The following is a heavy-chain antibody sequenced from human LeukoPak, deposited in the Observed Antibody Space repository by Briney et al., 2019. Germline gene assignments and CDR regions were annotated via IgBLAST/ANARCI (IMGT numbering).Heavy chain of an antibody. Sequence: PGGSLRLSCAASGFTFSSYVMHWVRQAPGKGLEWVAIISYDGSNEYYADSVKGRFTISRDNSKNTLYLQMNSLRAEDTAVYYCASSGSGWYTAWAFDIWGQGTMVTVSS. D-gene: IGHD6-19*01. CDR3: ASSGSGWYTAWAFDI. V-gene: IGHV3-30*04. CDR1: GFTFSSYV. J-gene: IGHJ3*02. CDR2: ISYDGSNE.